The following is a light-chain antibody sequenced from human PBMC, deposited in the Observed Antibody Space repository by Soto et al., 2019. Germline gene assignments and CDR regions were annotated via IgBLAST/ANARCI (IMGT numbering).Light chain of an antibody. J-gene: IGKJ1*01. CDR3: QQYNRHGA. CDR2: KAS. CDR1: QSISSW. V-gene: IGKV1-5*03. Sequence: TKMTQSTSTQSRSGGDSISMTFRASQSISSWLAWYQQKPGKAPKLLIYKASSLESGVPSRFIGSGSGTEFSLSIRSMQPDDFAPSICQQYNRHGAFRQGTKVDI.